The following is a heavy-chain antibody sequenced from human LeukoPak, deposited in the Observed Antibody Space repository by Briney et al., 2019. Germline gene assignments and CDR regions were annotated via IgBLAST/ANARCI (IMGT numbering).Heavy chain of an antibody. J-gene: IGHJ4*02. CDR1: GFTFSTYP. Sequence: PGRSLRLSCAASGFTFSTYPMHWARQAPGKGLEWVTFIRYDGSNKYYADSVKGRFTISRDNSKNTLYLQMNSLRVEDTAMYYCAKVEMPTSPVGIDYWGQGTLVTVSS. V-gene: IGHV3-30*02. D-gene: IGHD5-24*01. CDR2: IRYDGSNK. CDR3: AKVEMPTSPVGIDY.